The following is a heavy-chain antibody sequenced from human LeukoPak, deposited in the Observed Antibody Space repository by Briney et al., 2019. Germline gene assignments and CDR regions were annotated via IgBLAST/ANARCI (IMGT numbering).Heavy chain of an antibody. Sequence: GGSLRLSCAASGFTFSSYGMHWVRQAPGKGLEWVAFIRYDGSNKYYADSVKGRFTISRDNSKNTLYLQMNSLRAEDTAVYYCARVFVSGWYVPFDYWGQGTLVTVSS. J-gene: IGHJ4*02. D-gene: IGHD6-19*01. CDR2: IRYDGSNK. CDR3: ARVFVSGWYVPFDY. V-gene: IGHV3-30*02. CDR1: GFTFSSYG.